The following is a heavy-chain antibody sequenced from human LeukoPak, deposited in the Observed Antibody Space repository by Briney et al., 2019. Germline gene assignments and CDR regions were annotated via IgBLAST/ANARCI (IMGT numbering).Heavy chain of an antibody. D-gene: IGHD3-10*01. CDR2: LFTSGGRT. CDR3: AKECDYSPGHKFDL. CDR1: GFTFNNYL. Sequence: PGGSLRLSCAASGFTFNNYLMSWVRQAPGKGLEWVSVLFTSGGRTLYADSVKGRFTTSGDTSRTTLYLQMNGLRAEDTAVYYCAKECDYSPGHKFDLWGQGTLVTVSS. J-gene: IGHJ4*02. V-gene: IGHV3-23*01.